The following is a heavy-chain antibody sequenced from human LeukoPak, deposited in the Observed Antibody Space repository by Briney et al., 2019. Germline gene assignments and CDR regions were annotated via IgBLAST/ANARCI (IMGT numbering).Heavy chain of an antibody. Sequence: SETLSLTCAVYGGSFSGYYWSWIRQPPGKGLEWIGEINHSGSTNYNPSLKSRVTISVDTSKNQFSLKLSSVTAADTAVYYCAGESETPYYFDYWGQGTLVTVSS. J-gene: IGHJ4*02. CDR2: INHSGST. V-gene: IGHV4-34*01. CDR3: AGESETPYYFDY. CDR1: GGSFSGYY.